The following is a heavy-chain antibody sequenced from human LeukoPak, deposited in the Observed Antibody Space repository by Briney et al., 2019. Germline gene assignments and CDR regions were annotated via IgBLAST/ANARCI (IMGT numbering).Heavy chain of an antibody. J-gene: IGHJ3*02. V-gene: IGHV1-69*01. D-gene: IGHD5-18*01. CDR2: IIPIFGTA. Sequence: GASVKVSCKASGGTFSSYAISWVRQTPGQGLEWMGGIIPIFGTANYAQKLQGRVTITADESTSTAYMELSSLRSEDTAVYYCARTDTVDAFDIWGQGTMVTVSS. CDR3: ARTDTVDAFDI. CDR1: GGTFSSYA.